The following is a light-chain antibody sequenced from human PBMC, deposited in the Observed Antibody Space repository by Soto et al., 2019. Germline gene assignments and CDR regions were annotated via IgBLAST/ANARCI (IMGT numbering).Light chain of an antibody. CDR2: DNN. V-gene: IGLV1-40*01. CDR1: SSNIGAGYE. CDR3: PSYDSSLSALHV. Sequence: QSVLTQPPSVSGAPGQRVTISCTGSSSNIGAGYEVHWYQQFPGTAPKLLIYDNNNRPSGVPDRFSASKSGTSASLAITGLQAEDEADYYCPSYDSSLSALHVFGTGTKLTVL. J-gene: IGLJ1*01.